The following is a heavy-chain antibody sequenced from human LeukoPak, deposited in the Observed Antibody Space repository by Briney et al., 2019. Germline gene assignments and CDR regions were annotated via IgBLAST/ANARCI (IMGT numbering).Heavy chain of an antibody. D-gene: IGHD3-16*01. V-gene: IGHV3-74*01. Sequence: GGSLRLSCAASGFTFSSYWMHWVRQAPGKGLVWVSRINSDGSSTSYADSVKGRFTISRDNAKNSLYLQMNSLRAEDTAVYYCVRDSFLMITFGGLGYWGQGTLVTVSS. CDR2: INSDGSST. CDR3: VRDSFLMITFGGLGY. CDR1: GFTFSSYW. J-gene: IGHJ4*02.